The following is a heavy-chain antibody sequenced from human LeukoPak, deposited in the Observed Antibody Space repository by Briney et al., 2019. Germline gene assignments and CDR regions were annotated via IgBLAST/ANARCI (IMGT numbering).Heavy chain of an antibody. CDR1: GFTFSSYA. D-gene: IGHD3-3*01. V-gene: IGHV3-23*01. CDR2: ISGSGGST. Sequence: PGGSLRLSCAASGFTFSSYAMSWVRQAPGKGLEWVSAISGSGGSTYYADSVKGRFTISRDNSKNTLYLQMNSLRAEDTAVYYCAKSRYGDFWSGYYIDYWGQGTLVTVSS. CDR3: AKSRYGDFWSGYYIDY. J-gene: IGHJ4*02.